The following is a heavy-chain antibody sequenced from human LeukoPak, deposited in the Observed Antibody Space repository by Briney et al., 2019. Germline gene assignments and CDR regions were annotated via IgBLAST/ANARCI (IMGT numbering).Heavy chain of an antibody. Sequence: QTGGSLRLSCAASGFTFSSYGMHWVRQAPGKGLEWVAVISYDGSNKYYADSVKGRFTISRDNSKNTLYLQMNSLRAEDTAVYYCAKADYYGDYGRRDAFDIWGQGTMATVSS. CDR2: ISYDGSNK. J-gene: IGHJ3*02. V-gene: IGHV3-30*18. CDR3: AKADYYGDYGRRDAFDI. CDR1: GFTFSSYG. D-gene: IGHD4-17*01.